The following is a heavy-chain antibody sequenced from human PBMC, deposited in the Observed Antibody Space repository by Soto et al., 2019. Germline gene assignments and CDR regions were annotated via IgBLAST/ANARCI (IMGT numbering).Heavy chain of an antibody. CDR2: INPSGGST. CDR3: TRDVPGGSYYFDY. D-gene: IGHD1-26*01. J-gene: IGHJ4*02. CDR1: GYSFTNYY. Sequence: GASVKVSFKTSGYSFTNYYMHWARQAPGQGLEWMGIINPSGGSTSYAQKFHGRVTMTRDTSTSTVDMELSSLRFEDAAVYYCTRDVPGGSYYFDYWGQGTLVTVSS. V-gene: IGHV1-46*03.